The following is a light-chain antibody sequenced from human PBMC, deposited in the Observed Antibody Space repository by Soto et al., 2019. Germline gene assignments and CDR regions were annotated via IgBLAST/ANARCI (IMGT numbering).Light chain of an antibody. CDR2: AAS. J-gene: IGKJ3*01. CDR1: QGISSW. Sequence: DIQMTQSPSSVSASVGDRVTITCRASQGISSWLAWYLQKPGKAPKLLIYAASRLQSGGPSRLSGSGSGTDFTLTISSLQPEEFATYYRQQANSFPFTFGPGTKVDSK. V-gene: IGKV1-12*01. CDR3: QQANSFPFT.